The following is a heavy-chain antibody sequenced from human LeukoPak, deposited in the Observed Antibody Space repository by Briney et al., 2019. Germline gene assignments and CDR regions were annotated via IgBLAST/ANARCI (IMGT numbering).Heavy chain of an antibody. D-gene: IGHD3-3*01. CDR3: ARDLPYDFWSGLPRFDY. CDR1: GYTFPSYG. V-gene: IGHV1-18*01. J-gene: IGHJ4*02. Sequence: GASVKVSCKASGYTFPSYGISWVRQAPGQGLEYMGWISVHSGDTDSAQKFQGRVALTTDTSTSTAYMELRSLRSDDTAVYYCARDLPYDFWSGLPRFDYWGQGTLVTVSS. CDR2: ISVHSGDT.